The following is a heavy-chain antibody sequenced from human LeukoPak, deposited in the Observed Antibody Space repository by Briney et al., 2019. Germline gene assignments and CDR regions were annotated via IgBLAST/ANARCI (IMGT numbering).Heavy chain of an antibody. V-gene: IGHV1-46*01. Sequence: GASVKVSCKASGYTFTNYGINWVRQAPGQGLEWMGIINPSGGSTSYAQKFQGRVTMTRDTSTSTVYMELSSLRSEDTAVYYCARSSNYYDANYYYGMDVWGQGTTVTASS. CDR1: GYTFTNYG. D-gene: IGHD3-22*01. CDR2: INPSGGST. J-gene: IGHJ6*02. CDR3: ARSSNYYDANYYYGMDV.